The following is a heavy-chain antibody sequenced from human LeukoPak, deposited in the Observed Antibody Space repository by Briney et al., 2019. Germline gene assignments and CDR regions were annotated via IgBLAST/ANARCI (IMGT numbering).Heavy chain of an antibody. CDR3: TSANYGPAY. Sequence: TGGSLRLSCAASGFTFSSYWMHWVRQAPGKGLEWVANINQAGTEKYYVDSVKGRFTISRDSAKNSLCLQMNSLRAEDTAVYYCTSANYGPAYWGQGTLVTVSS. J-gene: IGHJ4*02. D-gene: IGHD5-24*01. CDR1: GFTFSSYW. CDR2: INQAGTEK. V-gene: IGHV3-7*01.